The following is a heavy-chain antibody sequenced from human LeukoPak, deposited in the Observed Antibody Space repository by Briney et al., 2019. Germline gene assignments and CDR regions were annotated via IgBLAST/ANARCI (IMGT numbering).Heavy chain of an antibody. V-gene: IGHV1-18*01. CDR1: GGTFSSYA. J-gene: IGHJ4*02. D-gene: IGHD3-10*01. Sequence: ASVKVSCTASGGTFSSYAISWVRQAPGQGLEWMGWISAYNGNTNYAQKLQGRVTMTTDTSTSTAYMELRSLRSDDTAVYYCARGGVLLWFGELTGWGQGTLVTVSS. CDR3: ARGGVLLWFGELTG. CDR2: ISAYNGNT.